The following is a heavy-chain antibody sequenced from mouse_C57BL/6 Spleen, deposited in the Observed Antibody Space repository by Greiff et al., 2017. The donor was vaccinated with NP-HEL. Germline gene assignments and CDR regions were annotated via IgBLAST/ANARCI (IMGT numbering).Heavy chain of an antibody. Sequence: QVQLKQPGAELVRPGSSVKLSCKASGYTFTSYWMHWVKQRPIQGLEWIGNIDPSDSETHYNQKFKDKATLTVDKSSSTAYMQLSSLTSEDSAVYYCASDYGSSRYAMDYWGQGTSVTVSS. CDR1: GYTFTSYW. CDR2: IDPSDSET. CDR3: ASDYGSSRYAMDY. V-gene: IGHV1-52*01. D-gene: IGHD1-1*01. J-gene: IGHJ4*01.